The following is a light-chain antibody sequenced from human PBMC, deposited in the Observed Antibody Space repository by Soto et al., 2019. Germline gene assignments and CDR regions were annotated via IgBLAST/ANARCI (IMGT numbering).Light chain of an antibody. Sequence: QSVLTQPAYVSGSPGQSITISCTGTSSDVGNYNLVSWYQQHPGKAPKLMIYEGSKRPSGVSNRFSCSKSGNTASLTISGLQAEDEADYYCCSYAGTHVVLGGGTKLTVL. V-gene: IGLV2-23*01. CDR2: EGS. J-gene: IGLJ2*01. CDR3: CSYAGTHVV. CDR1: SSDVGNYNL.